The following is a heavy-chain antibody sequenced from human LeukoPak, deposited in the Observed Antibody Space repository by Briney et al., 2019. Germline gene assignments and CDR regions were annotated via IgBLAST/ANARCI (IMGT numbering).Heavy chain of an antibody. D-gene: IGHD3-10*01. CDR2: ISRSSSTI. CDR3: ARVYKTPDKSGPFDY. CDR1: GLTFNAHS. J-gene: IGHJ4*02. Sequence: GGSLRLACAASGLTFNAHSMNWVRQAPGKGVGWVSYISRSSSTIYFADSVKGRFTISRDNVETSLSLQMNNLRDEDTAVYSCARVYKTPDKSGPFDYWGQGTLVTVSS. V-gene: IGHV3-48*02.